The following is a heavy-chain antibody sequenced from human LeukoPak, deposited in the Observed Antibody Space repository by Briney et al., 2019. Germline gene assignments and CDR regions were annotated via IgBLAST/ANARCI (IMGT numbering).Heavy chain of an antibody. Sequence: PGPSLRLSCAAAAFTVVSYAMGSVRQAPGEWRGCVSAISISGGSTYYADSVKGRFTISRDNSKNTMYLQMNSLRAEDTAVYYCAYIYSSGWWPPLDYWGQGTLVTVSS. D-gene: IGHD6-19*01. CDR1: AFTVVSYA. CDR2: ISISGGST. CDR3: AYIYSSGWWPPLDY. J-gene: IGHJ4*02. V-gene: IGHV3-23*01.